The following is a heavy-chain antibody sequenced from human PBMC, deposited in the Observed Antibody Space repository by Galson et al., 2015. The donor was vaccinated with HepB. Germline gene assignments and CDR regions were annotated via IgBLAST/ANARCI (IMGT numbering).Heavy chain of an antibody. CDR2: INSDGSST. V-gene: IGHV3-74*01. D-gene: IGHD5-24*01. CDR1: GFTFSSYW. Sequence: SLRLSCAATGFTFSSYWMHWVRQAPGKGLVWVSRINSDGSSTSYADSVQGRFTISRDNSRNTLYLQMNSLRAEDTAVFYCAKAQGDGYNYFDYWGQGILVTVSS. CDR3: AKAQGDGYNYFDY. J-gene: IGHJ4*02.